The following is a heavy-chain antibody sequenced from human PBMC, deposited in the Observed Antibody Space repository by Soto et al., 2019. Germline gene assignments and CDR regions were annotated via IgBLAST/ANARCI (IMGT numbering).Heavy chain of an antibody. CDR3: AKTVYYDFWSGPSRFDY. J-gene: IGHJ4*02. CDR1: GFTFSSYA. CDR2: ISGSGGST. D-gene: IGHD3-3*01. Sequence: VKLLESGGGLVQPGGSLRLSCAASGFTFSSYAMSWVRQAPGKGLEWVSAISGSGGSTYYADSVKGRFTISRDNSKNTLARQNNSLRAEDTYVNYFAKTVYYDFWSGPSRFDYWGQGTLVNVSS. V-gene: IGHV3-23*01.